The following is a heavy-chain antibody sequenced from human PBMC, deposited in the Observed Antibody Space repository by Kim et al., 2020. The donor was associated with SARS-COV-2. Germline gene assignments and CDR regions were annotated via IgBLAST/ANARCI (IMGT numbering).Heavy chain of an antibody. CDR3: ASLGSSSWHY. V-gene: IGHV4-39*01. J-gene: IGHJ4*02. D-gene: IGHD6-13*01. CDR2: ST. Sequence: STSYNPPLTRRVTIPVDTSKNQFSLKLGSVTAADTAVYYCASLGSSSWHYWGQGTLVTVSS.